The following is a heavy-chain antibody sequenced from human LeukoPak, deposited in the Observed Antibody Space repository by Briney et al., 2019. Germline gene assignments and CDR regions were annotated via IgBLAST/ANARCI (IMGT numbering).Heavy chain of an antibody. CDR2: FDPEDGET. Sequence: ASVKVSCKVSGYTLTELSMHWVRQAPGKGLEWMGGFDPEDGETIYAQKFQGRVTMTEDTSTDTAYMELSSLRSEDTAVYYCARVGTPTLRFLEWSDGAFDIWGQGTMVTVSS. CDR1: GYTLTELS. V-gene: IGHV1-24*01. CDR3: ARVGTPTLRFLEWSDGAFDI. J-gene: IGHJ3*02. D-gene: IGHD3-3*01.